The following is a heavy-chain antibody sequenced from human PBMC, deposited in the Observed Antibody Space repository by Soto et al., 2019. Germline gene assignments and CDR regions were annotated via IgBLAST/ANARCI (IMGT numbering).Heavy chain of an antibody. CDR2: INHSGST. D-gene: IGHD2-21*02. V-gene: IGHV4-34*01. Sequence: QVQLQQWGAGLLKPSETLSLTCAVYGGSFSGYYWSWIRQPPGKGLEWIGEINHSGSTNYNPSLKGRVTISVDTSKNQFSLKLSSVTAADTAVYYCARGGGQANCGGDCYSRWFDPWGQGTLVTVSS. J-gene: IGHJ5*02. CDR3: ARGGGQANCGGDCYSRWFDP. CDR1: GGSFSGYY.